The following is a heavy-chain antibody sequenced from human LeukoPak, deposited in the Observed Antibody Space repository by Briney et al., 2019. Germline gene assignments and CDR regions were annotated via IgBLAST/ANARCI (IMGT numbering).Heavy chain of an antibody. Sequence: ASVKVSCKASGYTFTGYYMDWVRQAPGQGLEWMGWINPNSGGTNYAQKFQGRVTMTRDTSISTAYMELSRLRSDDTAVYYCARDHYPNYYGSGSSQPYDYWGQGTLVTVSS. CDR3: ARDHYPNYYGSGSSQPYDY. CDR2: INPNSGGT. V-gene: IGHV1-2*02. CDR1: GYTFTGYY. J-gene: IGHJ4*02. D-gene: IGHD3-10*01.